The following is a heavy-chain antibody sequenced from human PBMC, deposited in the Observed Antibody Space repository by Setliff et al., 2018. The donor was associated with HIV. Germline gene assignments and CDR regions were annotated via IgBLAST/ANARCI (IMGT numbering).Heavy chain of an antibody. CDR2: IYTSGST. CDR3: ARGGSYDTFDY. V-gene: IGHV4-4*07. D-gene: IGHD3-22*01. Sequence: SETLSLTCTVSGGPITSSYWSWIRQPAGKGLEWIGRIYTSGSTNYNPSLKSRVTMSIDTSKKQFSLKLASVTAADTAVYYCARGGSYDTFDYWGQGTLVTVSS. CDR1: GGPITSSY. J-gene: IGHJ4*02.